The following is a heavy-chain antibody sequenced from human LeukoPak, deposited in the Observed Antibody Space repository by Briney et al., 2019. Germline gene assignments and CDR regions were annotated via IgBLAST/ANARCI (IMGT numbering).Heavy chain of an antibody. D-gene: IGHD2-15*01. CDR2: MNPNSDNT. J-gene: IGHJ4*02. CDR3: AGPCRNSPRGYFDY. Sequence: ASVKVSCKASGYTFTSYDINWVRQAPGQGLEWMGWMNPNSDNTGYAQKFQGRVTMTRNTSISTAYMELSSLRSEDTAVCYCAGPCRNSPRGYFDYWGQGTLVTVSS. V-gene: IGHV1-8*01. CDR1: GYTFTSYD.